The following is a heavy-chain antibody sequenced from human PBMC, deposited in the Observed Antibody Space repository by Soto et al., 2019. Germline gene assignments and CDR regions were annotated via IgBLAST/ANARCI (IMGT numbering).Heavy chain of an antibody. J-gene: IGHJ4*02. D-gene: IGHD6-13*01. Sequence: PSETLSLTCTVSGGSIICYYWSCIRQTAGKGLEWIGRIYSDGSTNYNPSLKSRVTMSVDTSKNQFFLKLTSMTAADTAMYYCARIRSAGTLDSWGQGTLVTVSS. CDR2: IYSDGST. V-gene: IGHV4-4*07. CDR1: GGSIICYY. CDR3: ARIRSAGTLDS.